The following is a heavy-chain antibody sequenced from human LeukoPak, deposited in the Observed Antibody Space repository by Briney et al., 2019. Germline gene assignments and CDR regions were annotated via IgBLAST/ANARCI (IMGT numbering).Heavy chain of an antibody. CDR1: GFTFSSYG. Sequence: GGSLRLSCAASGFTFSSYGMHWVRQAPGKGLEWVAVISYDGSNKYYADSVKGRFTISRDNSKNTLYLQMNSLRAEDTAGYYCAKDKPRGLGSFAYWGQETRVPVPS. D-gene: IGHD1-14*01. J-gene: IGHJ4*02. V-gene: IGHV3-30*18. CDR2: ISYDGSNK. CDR3: AKDKPRGLGSFAY.